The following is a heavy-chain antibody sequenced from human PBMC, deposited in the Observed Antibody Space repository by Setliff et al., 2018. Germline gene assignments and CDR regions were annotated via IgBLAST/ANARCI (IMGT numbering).Heavy chain of an antibody. Sequence: SETLSLTCTVSGGSISSSSYYWGWIRQPPGKGLEWIGSIYYSGSTYYNPSLKSRVTISVDTSKNQFPLKLSSVTAADTAVYYCARVSQYSSGWYYYYYGMDVWGQGTTVTVSS. V-gene: IGHV4-39*06. CDR2: IYYSGST. CDR1: GGSISSSSYY. J-gene: IGHJ6*02. CDR3: ARVSQYSSGWYYYYYGMDV. D-gene: IGHD6-19*01.